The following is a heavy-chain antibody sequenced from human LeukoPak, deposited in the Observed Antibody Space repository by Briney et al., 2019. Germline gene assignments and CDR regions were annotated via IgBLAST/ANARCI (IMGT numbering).Heavy chain of an antibody. Sequence: ASVKVSCKASGYTFTGYHMHWVRQAPGQGLEWMGWINPNSGDTTCAQKFQGRVTMTRDTSISTAYMDLSSLTSDDTAVYFCARDIWWLRFRGVGFDYWGQGTLVTVSS. CDR3: ARDIWWLRFRGVGFDY. D-gene: IGHD5-12*01. CDR2: INPNSGDT. CDR1: GYTFTGYH. J-gene: IGHJ4*02. V-gene: IGHV1-2*02.